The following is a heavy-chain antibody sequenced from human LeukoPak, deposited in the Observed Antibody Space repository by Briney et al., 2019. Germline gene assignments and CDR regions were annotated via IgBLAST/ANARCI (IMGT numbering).Heavy chain of an antibody. J-gene: IGHJ1*01. CDR3: ARLDYYDSSGYSLRYSQH. CDR2: IYPGDSDT. D-gene: IGHD3-22*01. CDR1: GYSFTSYW. Sequence: GESLKISCKGSGYSFTSYWIGWVRQMPGKGLEWMVIIYPGDSDTRYSPSFQGQVTISADKSISTAYLQWSSLKASDTAMYYCARLDYYDSSGYSLRYSQHWGQGTLVTVSS. V-gene: IGHV5-51*01.